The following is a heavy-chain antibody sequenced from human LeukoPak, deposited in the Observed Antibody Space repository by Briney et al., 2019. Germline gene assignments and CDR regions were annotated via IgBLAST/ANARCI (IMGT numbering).Heavy chain of an antibody. J-gene: IGHJ5*02. Sequence: SETLSLTCTVSGGSISSGGYYWSWIRQPPGKGLEWIGSIYHSGSTYYNPSLKSRVTISVDTSKNQFSLKLSSVTAADTAVYYCARDYGDYPTSWFDPWGQGTLVTVSS. CDR3: ARDYGDYPTSWFDP. D-gene: IGHD4-17*01. V-gene: IGHV4-39*07. CDR1: GGSISSGGYY. CDR2: IYHSGST.